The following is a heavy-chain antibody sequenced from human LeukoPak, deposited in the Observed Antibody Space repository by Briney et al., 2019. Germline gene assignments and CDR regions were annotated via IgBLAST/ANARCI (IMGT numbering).Heavy chain of an antibody. CDR1: GFTVSSNY. V-gene: IGHV3-23*01. D-gene: IGHD3-10*01. Sequence: GGSLRLSCAASGFTVSSNYMSWVRQAPGKGLEWVSAISGSGGSTYYADSVKGRFTISRDNSKNTLYLQMNSLRAEDTAVYYCAKEIGAGETPFDYWGQGTLVTVSS. J-gene: IGHJ4*02. CDR3: AKEIGAGETPFDY. CDR2: ISGSGGST.